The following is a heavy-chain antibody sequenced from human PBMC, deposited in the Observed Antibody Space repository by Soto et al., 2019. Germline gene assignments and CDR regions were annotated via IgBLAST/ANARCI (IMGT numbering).Heavy chain of an antibody. D-gene: IGHD3-16*02. CDR3: ATYRPWNTYHPSPEDAFDI. CDR1: GGSMSNFY. CDR2: IYYSGTT. Sequence: SETLSLTCTVSGGSMSNFYWNWIRQPPGKGLEWIGYIYYSGTTNYNPSLKSRVTISADTSKNKFSLKLSSVTAADTAVYYCATYRPWNTYHPSPEDAFDIWGRGTMVTVSS. J-gene: IGHJ3*02. V-gene: IGHV4-59*01.